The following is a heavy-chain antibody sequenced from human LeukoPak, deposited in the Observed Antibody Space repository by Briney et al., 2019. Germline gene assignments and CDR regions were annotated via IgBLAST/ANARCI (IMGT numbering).Heavy chain of an antibody. CDR1: GYPFDNYY. D-gene: IGHD5-18*01. V-gene: IGHV1-2*02. Sequence: ASAKVSCKASGYPFDNYYMHWVRQAPGQGLEWMGWINPKSGVTNYAQKSQGRVTMTTDTASTTAYMELSRLRSDDTAIYYCARPLSARGLAYGYTVYWGQGTLVTVSS. J-gene: IGHJ4*02. CDR3: ARPLSARGLAYGYTVY. CDR2: INPKSGVT.